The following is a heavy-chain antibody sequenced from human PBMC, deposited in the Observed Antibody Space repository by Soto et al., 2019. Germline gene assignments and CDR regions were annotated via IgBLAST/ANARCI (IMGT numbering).Heavy chain of an antibody. Sequence: ASVKVSCKATGYTFTSYARPWVRQTPGQRLEWMGWINAGNGNTKYSQKFQGRVTITRDTSASTAYMELSSLRSEDTAVYYCARAQGGYSGSYRFDYWGQGTLVTAPQ. V-gene: IGHV1-3*01. CDR2: INAGNGNT. D-gene: IGHD1-26*01. CDR3: ARAQGGYSGSYRFDY. CDR1: GYTFTSYA. J-gene: IGHJ4*02.